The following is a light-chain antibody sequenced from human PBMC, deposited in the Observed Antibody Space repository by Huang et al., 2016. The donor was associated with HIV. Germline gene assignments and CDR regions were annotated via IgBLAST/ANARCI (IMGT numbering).Light chain of an antibody. CDR2: AAS. V-gene: IGKV1-39*01. Sequence: DIQMTQSPSSLSASVGDRVTITCRASQSITTYLNWYQQKPGKAPKLLIYAASSWQSGVPSRFSGSGSGRDFRLTIRSLQPEDFATYFCQPSSSQPPWTFGQGTKVEVK. J-gene: IGKJ1*01. CDR1: QSITTY. CDR3: QPSSSQPPWT.